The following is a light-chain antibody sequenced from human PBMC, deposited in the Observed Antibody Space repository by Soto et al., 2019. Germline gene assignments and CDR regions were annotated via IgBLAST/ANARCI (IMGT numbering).Light chain of an antibody. Sequence: QCVLTQPASVSGSPGESSTISYTGTSSDVGGYNYVSWYQQHPGKAPKLMIYDVSNRPSGVSNRFSGSKSGNTASLTISGLQAEDEADYYCSSYTSSRTLDVFGTGTTVTV. CDR2: DVS. CDR1: SSDVGGYNY. V-gene: IGLV2-14*01. CDR3: SSYTSSRTLDV. J-gene: IGLJ1*01.